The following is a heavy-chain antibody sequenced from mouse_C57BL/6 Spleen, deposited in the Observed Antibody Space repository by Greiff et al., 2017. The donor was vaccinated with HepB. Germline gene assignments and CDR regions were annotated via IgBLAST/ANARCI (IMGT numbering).Heavy chain of an antibody. V-gene: IGHV14-4*01. CDR1: GFNIKDDY. D-gene: IGHD1-1*01. CDR3: TRSSSYNYAMDY. CDR2: IDPENGDT. J-gene: IGHJ4*01. Sequence: EVQLQQSGAELVRPGASVKLSCTASGFNIKDDYMHWVKQRPEQGLEWIGWIDPENGDTEYASKFQGKATITADTSSNTAYLQLSSLTSEDTAVYYCTRSSSYNYAMDYWGQGTSVTVSS.